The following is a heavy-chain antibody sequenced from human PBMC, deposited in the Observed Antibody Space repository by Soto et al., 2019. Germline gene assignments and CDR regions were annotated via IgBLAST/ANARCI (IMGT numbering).Heavy chain of an antibody. V-gene: IGHV4-39*01. CDR2: IYYSGST. CDR1: GGSISSSSYY. Sequence: QLQLQESGPGLVKPSETLSLTCTVSGGSISSSSYYWGWIRQPPGKGLEWIGRIYYSGSTYYNPSLKSRVTISVDTSKNQFARKLSSVTAADTAVYYCARTTMTTVTTYWFDPWGQGTLVTVSS. CDR3: ARTTMTTVTTYWFDP. J-gene: IGHJ5*02. D-gene: IGHD4-4*01.